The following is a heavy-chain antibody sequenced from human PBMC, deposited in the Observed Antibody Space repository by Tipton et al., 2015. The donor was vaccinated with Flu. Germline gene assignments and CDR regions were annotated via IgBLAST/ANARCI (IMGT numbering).Heavy chain of an antibody. J-gene: IGHJ6*02. Sequence: TLSLTCTVSGGSISSYYWSWIRQPPGKGLEWIGYIYYSGSTNYNPSLKSRVTISVDTSKNQFSLKLSSVTAADTAVYYCARDGYYDILTGYAYGMDVWGQGTTVTVSS. V-gene: IGHV4-59*01. CDR1: GGSISSYY. CDR3: ARDGYYDILTGYAYGMDV. D-gene: IGHD3-9*01. CDR2: IYYSGST.